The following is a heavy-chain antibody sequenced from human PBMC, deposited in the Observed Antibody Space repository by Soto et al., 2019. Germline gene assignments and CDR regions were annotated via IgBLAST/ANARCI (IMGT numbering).Heavy chain of an antibody. V-gene: IGHV1-2*02. CDR3: ARADLYCGGVCHDAFEV. D-gene: IGHD2-21*02. J-gene: IGHJ3*01. Sequence: ASVKIACKASRYTFIGYYMHWIRQAPAEGLEWMGWINPHSGGTNYAQRFQGRVAMTRDTSISTAYMELSSLTSDDTAVYYCARADLYCGGVCHDAFEVWGKGKLVTV. CDR1: RYTFIGYY. CDR2: INPHSGGT.